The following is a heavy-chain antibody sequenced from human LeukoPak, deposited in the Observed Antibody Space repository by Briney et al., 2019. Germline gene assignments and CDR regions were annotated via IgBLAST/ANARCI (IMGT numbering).Heavy chain of an antibody. Sequence: WESLRLSCAVSGFTFSSYAMSWVRKAPGKGLEWVSSISGSGNGIYSADSVQGRFIMSRDNSKNTLSVQMNSLTAEDKAVYYCAKGRYSSSWNTGDYWGQGGLVTV. CDR1: GFTFSSYA. CDR2: ISGSGNGI. J-gene: IGHJ4*02. CDR3: AKGRYSSSWNTGDY. D-gene: IGHD6-13*01. V-gene: IGHV3-23*01.